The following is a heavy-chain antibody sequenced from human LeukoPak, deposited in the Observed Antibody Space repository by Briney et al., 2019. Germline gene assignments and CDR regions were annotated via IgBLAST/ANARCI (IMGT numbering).Heavy chain of an antibody. CDR2: ISAYNGNT. Sequence: ASVKVSCKASGYTFTSYGISWVRQAPGQGLEWMGWISAYNGNTNYAQKLQGRVTMTTDTSTSTAYMELRSLRSDDTAVYYCARDLRVRGVTPYCFDYWGQGTLVTVSS. CDR3: ARDLRVRGVTPYCFDY. D-gene: IGHD3-10*01. V-gene: IGHV1-18*01. J-gene: IGHJ4*02. CDR1: GYTFTSYG.